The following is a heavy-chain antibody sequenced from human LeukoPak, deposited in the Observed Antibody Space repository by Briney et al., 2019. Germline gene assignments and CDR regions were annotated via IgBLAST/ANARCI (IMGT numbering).Heavy chain of an antibody. CDR2: IYHSGST. CDR1: GYSISSGYY. J-gene: IGHJ4*02. D-gene: IGHD1-26*01. CDR3: ARGLVSGSYQTFDY. V-gene: IGHV4-38-2*02. Sequence: SETLSLTCTVSGYSISSGYYWGWIRQPPGKGLEWIGSIYHSGSTNYNPSLKSRVTISVDTSKNQFSLKLSSVTAADTAVYYCARGLVSGSYQTFDYWGQGTLVTVSS.